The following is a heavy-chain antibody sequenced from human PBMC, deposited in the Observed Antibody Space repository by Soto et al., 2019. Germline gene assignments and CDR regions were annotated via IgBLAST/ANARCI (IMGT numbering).Heavy chain of an antibody. D-gene: IGHD3-22*01. V-gene: IGHV3-9*01. Sequence: PGGSLRLSCAASGFTFTSYAMNWVRQAPGKGLEWVSGISWNSGSIGYADSVKGRFTISRDNAKNSLYLQMNSLRAEDTALYYCAKDEYYDSSGYVPFDYWGQGTLVTVSS. CDR3: AKDEYYDSSGYVPFDY. CDR2: ISWNSGSI. J-gene: IGHJ4*02. CDR1: GFTFTSYA.